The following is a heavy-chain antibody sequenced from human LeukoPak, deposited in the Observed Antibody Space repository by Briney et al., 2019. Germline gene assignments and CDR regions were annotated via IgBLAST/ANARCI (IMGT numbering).Heavy chain of an antibody. CDR3: AKDLGYYYDSSGYYSANDY. Sequence: PSETLSLTCTVSGGSISSSSDYWGWIRQAPGKGLEWVSAISGSGGSTYYADSVKGRFTISRDNSKNTLYLQMNSLRAEDTAVYYCAKDLGYYYDSSGYYSANDYWGQGTLVTVSS. D-gene: IGHD3-22*01. CDR2: ISGSGGST. J-gene: IGHJ4*02. V-gene: IGHV3-23*01. CDR1: GGSISSSSDY.